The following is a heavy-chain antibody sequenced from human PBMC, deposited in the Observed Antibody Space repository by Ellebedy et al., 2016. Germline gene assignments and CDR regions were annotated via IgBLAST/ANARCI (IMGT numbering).Heavy chain of an antibody. V-gene: IGHV3-9*01. CDR2: ISWNSGSI. CDR1: GFTFDDYA. D-gene: IGHD6-6*01. J-gene: IGHJ4*02. Sequence: GGSLRLXXAASGFTFDDYAMHWVRQAPGKGLEWVSGISWNSGSIGYADSVKGRFTISRDNAKNSLYLQMNSLRAEDTALYYCAKDMEIAARPSFFDYWGQGTLVTVSS. CDR3: AKDMEIAARPSFFDY.